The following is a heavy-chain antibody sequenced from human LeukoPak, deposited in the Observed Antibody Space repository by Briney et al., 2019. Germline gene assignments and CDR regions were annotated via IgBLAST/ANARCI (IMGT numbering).Heavy chain of an antibody. CDR3: AKVEWELLYYFDY. J-gene: IGHJ4*02. CDR2: ITGGGVST. V-gene: IGHV3-23*01. D-gene: IGHD1-26*01. CDR1: GFRFSNYA. Sequence: GGPLRLSCATSGFRFSNYAMSWVRQPPGQGLEWVSSITGGGVSTYYADSVKGRFTISRDNSKNTVHLQMNSLRAEDTAVHYCAKVEWELLYYFDYWGQGTLVTVSS.